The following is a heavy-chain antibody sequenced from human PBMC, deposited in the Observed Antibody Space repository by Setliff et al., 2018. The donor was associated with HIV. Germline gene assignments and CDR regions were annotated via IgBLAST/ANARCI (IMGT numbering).Heavy chain of an antibody. Sequence: GASVKVSCKASGYTFTSYYMHWVRQAPGQGLEWMGIINPSGGSTRYAQKFQGRVTMTRDTSTSTVYMELSSLRSEDTAVYYCARAGVVVAATSYYYGMDVWGQGTTVTVSS. CDR3: ARAGVVVAATSYYYGMDV. D-gene: IGHD2-15*01. V-gene: IGHV1-46*01. CDR1: GYTFTSYY. J-gene: IGHJ6*02. CDR2: INPSGGST.